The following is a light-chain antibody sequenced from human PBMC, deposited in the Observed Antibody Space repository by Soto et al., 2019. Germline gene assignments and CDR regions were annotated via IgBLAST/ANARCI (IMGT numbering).Light chain of an antibody. V-gene: IGKV3-11*01. J-gene: IGKJ4*01. CDR1: QSVSSS. CDR2: DAS. Sequence: EIVLTQSPATLSLSPGERATLSCRASQSVSSSLAWYQQKPGQAPRLLIYDASNRATGVPARFSGSGSGTDFTLTISSPEPEDFAVYYCQQRSSWPLTFGGGTKVDIK. CDR3: QQRSSWPLT.